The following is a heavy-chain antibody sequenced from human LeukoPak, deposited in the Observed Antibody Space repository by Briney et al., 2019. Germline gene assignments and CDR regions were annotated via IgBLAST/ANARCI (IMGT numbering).Heavy chain of an antibody. V-gene: IGHV4-39*01. CDR3: ARHSDRTAYTAKGFDY. CDR2: IYYSGTT. CDR1: GGSISSSDHF. Sequence: SETLSLTCSVSGGSISSSDHFRGWIRQPPGKGLEWIGSIYYSGTTYYNPSLKSRVTISVDMSKNQFSLKLSSVTAADTAVYYCARHSDRTAYTAKGFDYWGQGTLVTVSS. J-gene: IGHJ4*02. D-gene: IGHD2-21*02.